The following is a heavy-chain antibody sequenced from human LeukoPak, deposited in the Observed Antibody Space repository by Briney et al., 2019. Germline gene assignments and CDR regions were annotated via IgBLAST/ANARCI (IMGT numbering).Heavy chain of an antibody. CDR2: ISSSSTYI. CDR3: VRSGVATFIRGVTPEY. J-gene: IGHJ4*02. D-gene: IGHD3-10*01. V-gene: IGHV3-21*04. CDR1: GFTFRNYA. Sequence: GGSLRLSCAASGFTFRNYAMNWVRQAPGKGLEWVSFISSSSTYIYYADSVKGRFTISKDNSKNTLFLQMNSLRVEDTAVYYCVRSGVATFIRGVTPEYWGQGTVVTVSS.